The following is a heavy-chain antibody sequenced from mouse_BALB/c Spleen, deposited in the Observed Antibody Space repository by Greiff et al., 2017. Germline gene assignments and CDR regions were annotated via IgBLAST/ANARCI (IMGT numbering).Heavy chain of an antibody. D-gene: IGHD1-1*01. J-gene: IGHJ2*01. V-gene: IGHV5-6*01. Sequence: EVQGVESGGDLVKPGGSLKLSCAASGFTFSSYGMSWVRQTPDKRLEWVATISSGGSYTYYPDSVKGRFTISRDNAKNTLYLQMSSLKSEDTAMYYCARHPPGDGSSHIDYWGQGTTLTVSS. CDR3: ARHPPGDGSSHIDY. CDR2: ISSGGSYT. CDR1: GFTFSSYG.